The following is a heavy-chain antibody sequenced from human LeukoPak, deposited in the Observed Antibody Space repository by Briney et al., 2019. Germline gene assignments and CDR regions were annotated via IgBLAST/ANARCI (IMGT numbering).Heavy chain of an antibody. CDR1: GYTFTSDY. V-gene: IGHV1-46*01. Sequence: ASVKVSCKASGYTFTSDYMHWVRQAPGQGLEWMGIINPSGGSTSYAQKFQGRVTMTRDTSTSTVYMELSSLRSEDTAVYYCARVGSLRYFDWSFDYWGQGTLVTVSS. CDR3: ARVGSLRYFDWSFDY. CDR2: INPSGGST. J-gene: IGHJ4*02. D-gene: IGHD3-9*01.